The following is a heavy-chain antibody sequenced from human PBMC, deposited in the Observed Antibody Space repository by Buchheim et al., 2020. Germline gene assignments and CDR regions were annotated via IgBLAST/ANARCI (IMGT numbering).Heavy chain of an antibody. D-gene: IGHD2-21*01. CDR1: GYTFTGYH. CDR3: ARGIANGVDV. V-gene: IGHV1-8*01. CDR2: MSPNTGDT. J-gene: IGHJ6*02. Sequence: QVQLVQSGAEVQKPGASVKVSCKASGYTFTGYHINWVRQATGQGLEWMGWMSPNTGDTAYAQKFQGRVTMTRDTSITTAYMEHSSLTSEDTGVYYCARGIANGVDVWGQGAT.